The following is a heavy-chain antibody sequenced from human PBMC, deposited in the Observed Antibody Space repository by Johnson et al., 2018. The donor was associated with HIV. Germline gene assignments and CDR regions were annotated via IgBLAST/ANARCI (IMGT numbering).Heavy chain of an antibody. J-gene: IGHJ3*02. CDR2: IDTAGDT. CDR1: GFTLSSYD. D-gene: IGHD3-3*01. CDR3: ARGFVTIFGVDGFDI. V-gene: IGHV3-13*01. Sequence: MLLVESGGGLVQPGGSLRLSCAASGFTLSSYDMHWVRQVTGKGLEWVSGIDTAGDTYYPGSVKGRFTISRENAKNSLYLQMNSLRAGDTAVYYCARGFVTIFGVDGFDIWGQGTMVTVSS.